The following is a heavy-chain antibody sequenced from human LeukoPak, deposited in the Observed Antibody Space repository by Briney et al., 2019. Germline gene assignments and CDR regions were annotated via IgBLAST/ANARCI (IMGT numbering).Heavy chain of an antibody. J-gene: IGHJ6*03. Sequence: SETLSLTCAVYGGSFSGYYWSWIRQPPGKGLEWIGEINHSGSTNYNPSLKSRVTISVDTSKNQFSLKLSSVTAADTAVYYCARDRPRESSSWYREYYYYYYMDVWGKGTTVTVSS. D-gene: IGHD6-13*01. CDR3: ARDRPRESSSWYREYYYYYYMDV. V-gene: IGHV4-34*01. CDR2: INHSGST. CDR1: GGSFSGYY.